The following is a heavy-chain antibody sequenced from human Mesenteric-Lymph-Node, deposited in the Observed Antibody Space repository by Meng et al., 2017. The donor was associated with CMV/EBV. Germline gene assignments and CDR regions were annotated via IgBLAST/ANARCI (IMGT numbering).Heavy chain of an antibody. CDR1: GFTFDAYA. J-gene: IGHJ4*02. V-gene: IGHV3-23*01. CDR3: ARIPSLDY. Sequence: GESLKISCAASGFTFDAYAMSWVRQAPGKGLEWLSAISSSGGSTIYADSVKGRFTISRDNSKDTLYLQMNSLRVGDTAVYYCARIPSLDYWGQGTLVTVSS. CDR2: ISSSGGST.